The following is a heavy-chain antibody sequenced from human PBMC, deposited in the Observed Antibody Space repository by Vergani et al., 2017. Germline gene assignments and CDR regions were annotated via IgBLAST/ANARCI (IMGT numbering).Heavy chain of an antibody. CDR1: GFTFSSYA. V-gene: IGHV3-23*01. Sequence: EVQLLESGGGLVQPGGSLRLSCAASGFTFSSYAMSWVRQAPGKGLEWGSAISGSGGSTYYADSVKGRFTISRDNSKNTLYLQMNSLRAEDTALYYCAKGGHCSSTSCYGIYYGMDVWGQGTTVTVSS. CDR2: ISGSGGST. CDR3: AKGGHCSSTSCYGIYYGMDV. J-gene: IGHJ6*02. D-gene: IGHD2-2*01.